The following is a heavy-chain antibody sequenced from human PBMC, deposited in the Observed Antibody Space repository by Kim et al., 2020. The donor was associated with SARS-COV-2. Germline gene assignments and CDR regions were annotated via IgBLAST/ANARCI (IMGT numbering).Heavy chain of an antibody. V-gene: IGHV3-23*01. CDR3: AKDGRSYGFYWYFDL. J-gene: IGHJ2*01. Sequence: SVKGRFTISRDKSKNTLYLQMKSLRAEDTAVYYCAKDGRSYGFYWYFDLWGRGTLVTVSS. D-gene: IGHD5-18*01.